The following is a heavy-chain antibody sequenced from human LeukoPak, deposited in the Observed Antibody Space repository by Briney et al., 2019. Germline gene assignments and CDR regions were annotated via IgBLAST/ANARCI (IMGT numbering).Heavy chain of an antibody. CDR3: ARRRIAAIDD. D-gene: IGHD6-13*01. CDR1: GGSIRSRSYH. CDR2: IVYTRTT. J-gene: IGHJ4*02. Sequence: SETLPLTRLVSGGSIRSRSYHWHWLRPPPGKGMELVGTIVYTRTTSDTPSLKSRVTISVHTSRDLCSLKLNSVTTAETAIYYCARRRIAAIDDWGQGTLVTVSS. V-gene: IGHV4-39*01.